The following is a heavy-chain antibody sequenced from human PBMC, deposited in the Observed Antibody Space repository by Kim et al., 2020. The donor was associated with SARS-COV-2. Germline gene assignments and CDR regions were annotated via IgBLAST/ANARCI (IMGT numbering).Heavy chain of an antibody. V-gene: IGHV3-23*01. CDR2: ISGSGGST. CDR3: AKEEVWAPGGESYYFDY. D-gene: IGHD2-21*01. Sequence: GGSLRLSCAASGFTFSSYAMSWVRQAPGKGLEWVSAISGSGGSTYYADSVKGRFTISRDNSKNTLYLQMNSLRAEDTAVYYCAKEEVWAPGGESYYFDYWGQGALVTVSS. CDR1: GFTFSSYA. J-gene: IGHJ4*02.